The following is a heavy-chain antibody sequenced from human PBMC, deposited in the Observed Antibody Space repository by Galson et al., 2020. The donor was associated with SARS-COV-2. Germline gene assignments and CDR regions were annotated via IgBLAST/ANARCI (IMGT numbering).Heavy chain of an antibody. V-gene: IGHV2-5*02. CDR2: IYWADDK. J-gene: IGHJ4*02. CDR3: AHRDIVLGGPPGFDF. CDR1: GFSLSTSGVG. D-gene: IGHD2-15*01. Sequence: SGPTLVKPTQTPTLTCTFSGFSLSTSGVGVGWIRQPPGKALEWLALIYWADDKRYSPSLKSRLTITKDTSKNQVVLTMTNMDPVDTATYYCAHRDIVLGGPPGFDFWGQGTLVTVSS.